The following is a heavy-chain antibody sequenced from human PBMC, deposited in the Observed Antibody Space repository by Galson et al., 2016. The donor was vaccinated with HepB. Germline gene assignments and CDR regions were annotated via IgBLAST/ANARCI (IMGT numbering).Heavy chain of an antibody. Sequence: SLRLSCAASGFTVYNNYMWWVRQAPGKGLDWVSLIYSGGSTSYADSVKGRFSISRDTSRVYLQMSGLTPADTGLYYCARDYSYSSNWPGYWGQGTLVIVSS. CDR3: ARDYSYSSNWPGY. J-gene: IGHJ4*02. V-gene: IGHV3-53*05. D-gene: IGHD7-27*01. CDR2: IYSGGST. CDR1: GFTVYNNY.